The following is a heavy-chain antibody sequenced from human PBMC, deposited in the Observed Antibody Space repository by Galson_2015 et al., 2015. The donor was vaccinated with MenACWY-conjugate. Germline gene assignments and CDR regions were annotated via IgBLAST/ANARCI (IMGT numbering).Heavy chain of an antibody. Sequence: ETLSLTCTVSGGSISSSSYYWGWIRQPPGKGLEWIGSIYYSGSTYYKPSLKSRVTISVDTSKNQFSLKLSSVTAADTAVYYCARDTQYYYDSSGYYPLTPDAFDIWGQGTMVTVSS. V-gene: IGHV4-39*07. J-gene: IGHJ3*02. CDR3: ARDTQYYYDSSGYYPLTPDAFDI. CDR1: GGSISSSSYY. CDR2: IYYSGST. D-gene: IGHD3-22*01.